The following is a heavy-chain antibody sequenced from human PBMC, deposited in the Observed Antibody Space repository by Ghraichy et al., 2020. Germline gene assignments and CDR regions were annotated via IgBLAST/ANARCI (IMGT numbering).Heavy chain of an antibody. CDR2: IYSGRST. D-gene: IGHD1-1*01. CDR3: ARATGTSFYYYYYMDV. J-gene: IGHJ6*03. CDR1: GFTVSSNY. V-gene: IGHV3-53*01. Sequence: GESLNISCAASGFTVSSNYMSWVRQAPGKGLEWVSVIYSGRSTYYADSVKGRFTISRDNSKNTLYLQMNSLRAEDTAVYYCARATGTSFYYYYYMDVWGKGTTVTVAS.